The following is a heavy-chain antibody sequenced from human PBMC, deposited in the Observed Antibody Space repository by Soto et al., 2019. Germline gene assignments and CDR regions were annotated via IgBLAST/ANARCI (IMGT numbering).Heavy chain of an antibody. CDR3: AKVYCSGGSCYLGYYYYGMDV. D-gene: IGHD2-15*01. J-gene: IGHJ6*02. CDR1: GFTFSSYA. V-gene: IGHV3-23*01. Sequence: GGSLRLSCAASGFTFSSYAMSWVRQAPGKGLEWVSAISGSGGSTYYADSVKGRFTISRDNSKNTLYLQMNSLRAEDTAVYYCAKVYCSGGSCYLGYYYYGMDVWGQGTTVTVSS. CDR2: ISGSGGST.